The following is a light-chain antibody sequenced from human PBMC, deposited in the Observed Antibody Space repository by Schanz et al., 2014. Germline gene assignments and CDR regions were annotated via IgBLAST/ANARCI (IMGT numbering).Light chain of an antibody. J-gene: IGKJ3*01. Sequence: EIVMTQSPATLSVSPGERATLSCRASQSVSSNLAWYQQKPGQAPRLLVYGPSTRATGVPARFSGSGSGTEFTLTISSLQSEDFAVYYCQQRRDWPVTFGPGTKVD. CDR1: QSVSSN. CDR2: GPS. V-gene: IGKV3-15*01. CDR3: QQRRDWPVT.